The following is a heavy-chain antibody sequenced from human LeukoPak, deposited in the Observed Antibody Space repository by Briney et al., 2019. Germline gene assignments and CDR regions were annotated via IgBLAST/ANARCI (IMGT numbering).Heavy chain of an antibody. J-gene: IGHJ3*01. CDR2: IYYSGST. Sequence: PSETLSLTCTVSGGSISSYYWSWIRQPPGKGLEWIGYIYYSGSTHYNPSLESRVTIFVDTSNNQFSLKLTSVTAADTAVYYCARGGDGYKRGTLDLWGQGTKVTVSS. CDR3: ARGGDGYKRGTLDL. D-gene: IGHD5-24*01. V-gene: IGHV4-59*04. CDR1: GGSISSYY.